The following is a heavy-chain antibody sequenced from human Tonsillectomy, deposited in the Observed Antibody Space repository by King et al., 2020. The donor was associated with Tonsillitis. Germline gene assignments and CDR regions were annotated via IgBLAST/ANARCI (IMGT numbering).Heavy chain of an antibody. D-gene: IGHD5-24*01. V-gene: IGHV3-53*01. CDR3: ARLGDLYFYYMDV. CDR2: IYSGDST. J-gene: IGHJ6*03. Sequence: VQLVESGGGLIQPGGSLRLSCAAAGFIVNSNYMSWVRQAPGKGLEWVSVIYSGDSTYYADSVKGRFTISRDNSKNTLYLQMDSLRAEDTAVYYCARLGDLYFYYMDVWGKGTTVTVSS. CDR1: GFIVNSNY.